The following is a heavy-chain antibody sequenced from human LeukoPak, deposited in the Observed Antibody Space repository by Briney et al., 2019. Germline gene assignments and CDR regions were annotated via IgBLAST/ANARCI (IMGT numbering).Heavy chain of an antibody. CDR1: GYTFTSYD. CDR2: ISTYNYNT. D-gene: IGHD3-3*01. CDR3: ARHMREFWSRRQPGDAFDI. V-gene: IGHV1-18*01. Sequence: GASVKVSCKTSGYTFTSYDITWVRQAPGQGLEWMGYISTYNYNTHHSQKFQGRVFMSTDSSSGTAYMDLQSLTSDDTAVHYCARHMREFWSRRQPGDAFDIWGQGTMVTVSS. J-gene: IGHJ3*02.